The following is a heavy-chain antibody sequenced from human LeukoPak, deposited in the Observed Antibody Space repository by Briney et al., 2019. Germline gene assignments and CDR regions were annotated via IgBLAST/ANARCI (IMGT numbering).Heavy chain of an antibody. Sequence: GGSLRLSCAAPGFTFSSYSMHWVRQAPGKGLEWVAFIWYDGSNKYYTDSVKGRFTVSRDNSKNTLYLQMNSLRVADTAVYYCAKDGATYGSGNYYDCWGQGTLVTVSS. CDR3: AKDGATYGSGNYYDC. V-gene: IGHV3-30*02. CDR1: GFTFSSYS. D-gene: IGHD3-10*01. CDR2: IWYDGSNK. J-gene: IGHJ4*02.